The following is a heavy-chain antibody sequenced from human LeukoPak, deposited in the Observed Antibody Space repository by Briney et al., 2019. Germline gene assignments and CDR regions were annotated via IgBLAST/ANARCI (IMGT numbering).Heavy chain of an antibody. CDR1: GYTFTNYN. D-gene: IGHD2-2*01. V-gene: IGHV1-18*01. CDR3: ARSVPYHDAFDI. J-gene: IGHJ3*02. Sequence: ASVKVSCKASGYTFTNYNINWVRQAPGQGLEWMGWISAYNGNTNYAQKLQGRVTMTTDTSTSTAYMELGSLRSDDTAVYYCARSVPYHDAFDIWGQGTMVTVSS. CDR2: ISAYNGNT.